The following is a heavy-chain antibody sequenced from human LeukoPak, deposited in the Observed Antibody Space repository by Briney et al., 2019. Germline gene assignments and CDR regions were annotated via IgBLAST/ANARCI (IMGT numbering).Heavy chain of an antibody. CDR1: GFTFSNYG. Sequence: GGSLRLSCAASGFTFSNYGMHWVRQAPGKGLEWLAIISNDGSNKYYADSVKGRFTISRDNSKNTLYLQMNSLRAGDMAVYYCAKQSAADRGQLDYWGQGTLVTVSS. V-gene: IGHV3-30*18. CDR3: AKQSAADRGQLDY. J-gene: IGHJ4*02. CDR2: ISNDGSNK.